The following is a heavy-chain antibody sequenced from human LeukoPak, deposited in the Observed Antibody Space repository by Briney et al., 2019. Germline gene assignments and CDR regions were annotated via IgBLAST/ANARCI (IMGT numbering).Heavy chain of an antibody. Sequence: SETLSLTCTVSGGSINSTTSYWAWIRQPPGKGLEWITSVYYSGSTYYNPSLKSRVTISVDTSKNQFSLKLSSVTAADTAVYYCGSSHSSSWYDWWGQGTLVTVTS. D-gene: IGHD6-13*01. CDR2: VYYSGST. CDR3: GSSHSSSWYDW. J-gene: IGHJ4*02. V-gene: IGHV4-39*07. CDR1: GGSINSTTSY.